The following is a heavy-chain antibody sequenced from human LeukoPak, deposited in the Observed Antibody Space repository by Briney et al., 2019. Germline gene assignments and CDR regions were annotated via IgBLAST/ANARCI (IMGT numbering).Heavy chain of an antibody. V-gene: IGHV4-34*01. CDR1: GGSFSGYY. J-gene: IGHJ1*01. CDR2: INHSGST. D-gene: IGHD6-19*01. Sequence: PSETLSLTCAVYGGSFSGYYWSWIRQLPGKGLEWIGEINHSGSTNYNPSLKSRVTISVDTSKNQFSLKLSSVTAADTAVYYCARGGWYPESFQHWGQGALVTVSS. CDR3: ARGGWYPESFQH.